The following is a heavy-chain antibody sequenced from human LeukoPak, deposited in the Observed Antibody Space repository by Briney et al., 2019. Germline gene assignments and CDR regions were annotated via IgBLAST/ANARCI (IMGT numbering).Heavy chain of an antibody. Sequence: SETLSLTCTVSGGSISSYYWSWIRQPPGKGLEWIGYIYFTGSTNYNPSLKSRVTMSVDTSNNQFSLKLSSVTAADTAVYYCARRYCTDGVCYLVSSGQGTLVTVSS. CDR1: GGSISSYY. CDR3: ARRYCTDGVCYLVS. V-gene: IGHV4-59*12. D-gene: IGHD2-8*01. J-gene: IGHJ5*02. CDR2: IYFTGST.